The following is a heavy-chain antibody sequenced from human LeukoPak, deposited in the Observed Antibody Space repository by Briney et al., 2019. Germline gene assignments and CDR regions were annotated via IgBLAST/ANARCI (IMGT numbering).Heavy chain of an antibody. D-gene: IGHD6-13*01. CDR2: IKQDGSEK. CDR1: GFTFSSYW. J-gene: IGHJ3*02. V-gene: IGHV3-7*02. CDR3: ARADRLFVPGAAAGFDAFDI. Sequence: AGGSLRLSCAASGFTFSSYWMSWVRQAPGKGLEWVANIKQDGSEKYYVDSVKGRFTISRDNAKNSLYLQMNSLRAEDTAVYYCARADRLFVPGAAAGFDAFDIWGRGTMVTVSS.